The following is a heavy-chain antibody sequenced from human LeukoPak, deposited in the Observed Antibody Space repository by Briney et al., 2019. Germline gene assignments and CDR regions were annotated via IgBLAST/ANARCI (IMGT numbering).Heavy chain of an antibody. Sequence: SETLSLTCTVPGGSISSYYWSWIRQPPGKGLEWIGYIYYSGSTNYNPSLNSRVTISIDTTKNQFSLRLSSVAAADTAVYYCARDTHYYGMDVWGRGTTVTVSS. CDR2: IYYSGST. J-gene: IGHJ6*02. CDR3: ARDTHYYGMDV. CDR1: GGSISSYY. V-gene: IGHV4-59*01.